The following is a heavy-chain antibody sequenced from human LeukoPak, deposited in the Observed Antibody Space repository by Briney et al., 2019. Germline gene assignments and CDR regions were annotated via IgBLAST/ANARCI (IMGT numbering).Heavy chain of an antibody. D-gene: IGHD1-26*01. V-gene: IGHV3-21*01. J-gene: IGHJ4*02. Sequence: GGSLRLSCAASGFTFSTYSMNWVRQAPGKGLEWVSSISSSSSYIYYADSVKGRFTISRDNAKNSLYQQMNSLRAEDTAVYYCARTQSGSYGFDYWGQGTLVTVSS. CDR3: ARTQSGSYGFDY. CDR2: ISSSSSYI. CDR1: GFTFSTYS.